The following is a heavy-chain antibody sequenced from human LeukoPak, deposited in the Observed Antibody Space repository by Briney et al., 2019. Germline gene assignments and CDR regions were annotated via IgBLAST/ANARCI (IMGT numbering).Heavy chain of an antibody. Sequence: PGGSLRLSCAASGFTFSNYGMSWVRRAPGKGLEWVSSISGDGGTRFSADSVRGRFTISRDNSKNTLYLQMNSLRAEDTATYYCARRAAVTGPIVGYMDVWGKGTTVTISS. J-gene: IGHJ6*03. CDR1: GFTFSNYG. CDR3: ARRAAVTGPIVGYMDV. V-gene: IGHV3-23*01. CDR2: ISGDGGTR. D-gene: IGHD6-19*01.